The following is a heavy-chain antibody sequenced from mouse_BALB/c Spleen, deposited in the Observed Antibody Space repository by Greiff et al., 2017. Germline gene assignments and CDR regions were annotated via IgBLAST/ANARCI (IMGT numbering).Heavy chain of an antibody. V-gene: IGHV1-9*01. D-gene: IGHD1-1*01. CDR1: GYTFSSYW. J-gene: IGHJ2*01. CDR2: ILPGSGST. Sequence: VQLQQSGAELMKPGASVKISCKATGYTFSSYWIEWVKQRPGHGLEWIGEILPGSGSTNYNEKFKGKATFTADTSSNTAYMQLSSLTSEDSAVYYCARGSPYYFHFDYWGQGTTLTVSS. CDR3: ARGSPYYFHFDY.